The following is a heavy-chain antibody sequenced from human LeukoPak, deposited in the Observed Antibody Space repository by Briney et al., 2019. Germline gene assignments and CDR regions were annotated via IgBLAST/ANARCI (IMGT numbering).Heavy chain of an antibody. J-gene: IGHJ4*02. CDR3: AKGDLLYYGDYTGTIDY. D-gene: IGHD4-17*01. CDR2: ISGSGGST. CDR1: GFTFSSYA. Sequence: PGGSLRLSCAASGFTFSSYAMNCVRQAPGKGLEWASAISGSGGSTYYADSVKGRFTISRDNSKNTLYLQMNSLRAEDTAVHYCAKGDLLYYGDYTGTIDYWGQGTLVTVSS. V-gene: IGHV3-23*01.